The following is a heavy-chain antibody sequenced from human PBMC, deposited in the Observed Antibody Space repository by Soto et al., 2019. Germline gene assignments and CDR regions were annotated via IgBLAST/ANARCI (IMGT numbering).Heavy chain of an antibody. J-gene: IGHJ5*02. CDR3: ARESRYSSSWYGRINHSTKNWFDP. D-gene: IGHD6-13*01. CDR2: ISAYNGNT. V-gene: IGHV1-18*01. Sequence: GASVKVSCKASGYTFTSYGISWVRQAPGQGLEWMGWISAYNGNTNYAQKLQGRVTMTTDTSTSTAYMELRSLRSDDTAVYYCARESRYSSSWYGRINHSTKNWFDPWGQGTLVTVSS. CDR1: GYTFTSYG.